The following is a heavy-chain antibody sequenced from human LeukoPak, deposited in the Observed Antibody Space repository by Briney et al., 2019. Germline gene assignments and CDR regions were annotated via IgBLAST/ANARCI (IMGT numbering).Heavy chain of an antibody. CDR3: ARRREILGGFVDN. CDR2: IYYSGRT. J-gene: IGHJ4*02. V-gene: IGHV4-39*01. CDR1: GGSISSSAYY. D-gene: IGHD1-26*01. Sequence: SETLSLTCIVSGGSISSSAYYWGWLRQSPGKGLEWIGNIYYSGRTYYNPSLKTRVTISVDTSKNQFSLKLSSVTAADTAVYYCARRREILGGFVDNWGQGTLVTVSS.